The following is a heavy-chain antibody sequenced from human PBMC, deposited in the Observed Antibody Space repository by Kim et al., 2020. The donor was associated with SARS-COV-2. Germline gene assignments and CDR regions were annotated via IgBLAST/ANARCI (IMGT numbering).Heavy chain of an antibody. D-gene: IGHD6-19*01. Sequence: TIYYADSVKGRFTISRDNAKNSLYLQMNSLRAEDTAVYYCARGPSSGFDYWGQGTLVTVSS. CDR2: TI. CDR3: ARGPSSGFDY. J-gene: IGHJ4*02. V-gene: IGHV3-48*03.